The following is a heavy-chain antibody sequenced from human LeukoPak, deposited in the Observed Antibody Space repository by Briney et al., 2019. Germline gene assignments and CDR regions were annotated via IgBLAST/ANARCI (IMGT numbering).Heavy chain of an antibody. V-gene: IGHV1-2*02. CDR2: INPNSGGT. Sequence: ASVKVSCKASGYTLTGYYMHCVRQAPGQGLGWMGWINPNSGGTNYAQKFQGRVTMTRDTSISTAYMELSRLRSDYTAVYYCAREGCSSGWFDYWGQGTLVTVSS. J-gene: IGHJ5*01. CDR3: AREGCSSGWFDY. CDR1: GYTLTGYY. D-gene: IGHD6-19*01.